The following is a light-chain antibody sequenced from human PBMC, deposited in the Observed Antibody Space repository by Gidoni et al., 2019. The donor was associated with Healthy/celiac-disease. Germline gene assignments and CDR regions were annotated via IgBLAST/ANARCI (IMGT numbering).Light chain of an antibody. CDR2: KVS. V-gene: IGKV2-30*02. CDR3: MQGTHWPPWT. J-gene: IGKJ1*01. CDR1: QSLVHSDGNTY. Sequence: DVVMTQSPLSLPVTLGQPASISCRSSQSLVHSDGNTYLNWFQQRPGQSPRRLIYKVSNRDSGVPDRFSGSGSGTDFTLIISRVEAEDVGVYYCMQGTHWPPWTFGLGTKEEIK.